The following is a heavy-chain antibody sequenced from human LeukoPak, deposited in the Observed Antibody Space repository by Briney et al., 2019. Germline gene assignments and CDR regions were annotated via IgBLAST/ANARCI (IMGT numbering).Heavy chain of an antibody. Sequence: SQTLSLTCTVSGGSISSGGYYWSWIRQHPGKGLEWIGYIYYSESTYYNPSLKSRVTISVDTSKNQFSLKLSSVTAADTAVYYCARAGGVLMVYAFDYWGQGTLVTVSS. J-gene: IGHJ4*02. CDR3: ARAGGVLMVYAFDY. CDR1: GGSISSGGYY. CDR2: IYYSEST. D-gene: IGHD2-8*01. V-gene: IGHV4-31*03.